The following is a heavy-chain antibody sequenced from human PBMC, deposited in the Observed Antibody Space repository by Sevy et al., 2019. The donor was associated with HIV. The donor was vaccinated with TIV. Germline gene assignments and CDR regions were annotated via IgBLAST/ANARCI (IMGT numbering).Heavy chain of an antibody. CDR1: GYSFSSHW. Sequence: GESLKISCMDSGYSFSSHWIGWVRQKPGKGLEWVGIIYPSDSETTYSPSFQGQVTISADKSINTAYLQWSSLKASDSAMYYCARQKRSADFLDYWGQGTLVTVSS. CDR2: IYPSDSET. D-gene: IGHD2-21*02. J-gene: IGHJ4*02. CDR3: ARQKRSADFLDY. V-gene: IGHV5-51*01.